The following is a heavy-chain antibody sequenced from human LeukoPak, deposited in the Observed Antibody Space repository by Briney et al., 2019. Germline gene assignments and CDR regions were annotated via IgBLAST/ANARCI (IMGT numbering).Heavy chain of an antibody. CDR2: IYYSGST. CDR1: GGSISSYY. D-gene: IGHD3-3*01. V-gene: IGHV4-59*01. J-gene: IGHJ4*02. Sequence: SETLSLTCTVSGGSISSYYWSWIRQPPGKGLEWIGYIYYSGSTNYNPSLKSRVTISVDTSKNQFSLKLSSVTAADTAVYYCARGSSDFWSGYQIDYWGQGTLATVSS. CDR3: ARGSSDFWSGYQIDY.